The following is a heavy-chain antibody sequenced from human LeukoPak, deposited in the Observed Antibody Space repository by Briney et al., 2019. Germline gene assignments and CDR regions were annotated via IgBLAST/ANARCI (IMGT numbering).Heavy chain of an antibody. CDR2: ICHSGTT. CDR1: GGSISSSSYY. V-gene: IGHV4-39*07. CDR3: ARLNEGEQNFDY. D-gene: IGHD1-1*01. Sequence: SETLSLTCAVSGGSISSSSYYWGRIRQPPGKGLEWIANICHSGTTFSNPTLTGRVTMSLDTSQNHFSLRLFSVSAADTAVYYCARLNEGEQNFDYWGLGTLVTVSS. J-gene: IGHJ4*02.